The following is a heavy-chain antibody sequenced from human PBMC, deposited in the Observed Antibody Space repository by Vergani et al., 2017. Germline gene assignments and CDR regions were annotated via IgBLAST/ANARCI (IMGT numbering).Heavy chain of an antibody. J-gene: IGHJ4*02. V-gene: IGHV1-69*06. CDR3: ARGASGVGGPGSGASYYFDY. Sequence: QVQLVQSGAEVKKPGSSVKVSCKASGGTFSSYAISWVRQAPGQGLEWMGGIIPIFGTANYAQKFQGRVTITADKATSTAYMELSSLRSEDTAVYYCARGASGVGGPGSGASYYFDYWGQGTLVTVSS. CDR1: GGTFSSYA. CDR2: IIPIFGTA. D-gene: IGHD3-10*01.